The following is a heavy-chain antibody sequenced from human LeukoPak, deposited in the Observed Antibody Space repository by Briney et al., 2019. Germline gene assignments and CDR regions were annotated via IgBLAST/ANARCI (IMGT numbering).Heavy chain of an antibody. CDR3: ARERDRRGYFDY. CDR2: IQYDGNEK. Sequence: GGSLRLSCAASGFNFNRKWMTWVRQAPGKGLEWVTFIQYDGNEKYYADSVKGRFTISRDNSKSTLYLQMNSLRVEDTALYYCARERDRRGYFDYWGQGTLVTVSS. J-gene: IGHJ4*02. CDR1: GFNFNRKW. D-gene: IGHD2-15*01. V-gene: IGHV3-30*02.